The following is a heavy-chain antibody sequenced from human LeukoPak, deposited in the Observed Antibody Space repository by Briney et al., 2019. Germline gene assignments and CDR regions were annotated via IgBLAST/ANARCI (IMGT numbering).Heavy chain of an antibody. D-gene: IGHD6-6*01. Sequence: GGSLRLSCAASGFTFSSYAMSWVRQAPGKGLEWVSAISGSGGSTYYADSVKGRFTISRDNSKNTLYLQMNSLRAEDTAVYYCAKGGSDRSSFPYYFDYWGQGTLVTVSS. CDR3: AKGGSDRSSFPYYFDY. CDR2: ISGSGGST. J-gene: IGHJ4*02. CDR1: GFTFSSYA. V-gene: IGHV3-23*01.